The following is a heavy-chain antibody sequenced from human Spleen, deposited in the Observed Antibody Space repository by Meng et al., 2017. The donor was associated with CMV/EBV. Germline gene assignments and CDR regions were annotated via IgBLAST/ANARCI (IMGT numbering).Heavy chain of an antibody. J-gene: IGHJ3*02. Sequence: GESLKISCVASGFTFRKYGLHWVRQAPGKGLEWVAVISNEGIKKTYRDSVKGRFTISRDNSKNTMYLQMNSLKAEDTAIYYCARGLNAFDIWGQGTMVTVSS. CDR2: ISNEGIKK. CDR3: ARGLNAFDI. CDR1: GFTFRKYG. V-gene: IGHV3-30*03.